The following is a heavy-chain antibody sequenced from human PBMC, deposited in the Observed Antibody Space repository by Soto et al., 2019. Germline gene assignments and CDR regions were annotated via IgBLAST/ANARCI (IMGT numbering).Heavy chain of an antibody. D-gene: IGHD6-19*01. CDR1: GDSFSSNSAA. V-gene: IGHV6-1*01. Sequence: PSQTLSLTCAISGDSFSSNSAAWNWIRQSPSRGLEWLGRTYYRSKWYNDYAVSVKSRITINPDTSKNQFSLQLNSVTPEDTAVYYCAREKRSAVAGRNYYYYGMDVWGQGTTVTVSS. CDR2: TYYRSKWYN. CDR3: AREKRSAVAGRNYYYYGMDV. J-gene: IGHJ6*02.